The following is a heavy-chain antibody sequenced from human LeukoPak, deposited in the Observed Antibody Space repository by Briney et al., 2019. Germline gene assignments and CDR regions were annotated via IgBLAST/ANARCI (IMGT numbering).Heavy chain of an antibody. CDR3: AKERASSSWKGMDV. CDR2: ISGSGGST. V-gene: IGHV3-23*01. D-gene: IGHD6-13*01. CDR1: GFTFTTYA. J-gene: IGHJ6*02. Sequence: PGGSLRLSCAASGFTFTTYAMCWVRQGPGKGLEWVSAISGSGGSTCYAESVKGRFTIARDNSKNTLYLQMNSLRGEDTAVYYCAKERASSSWKGMDVWGQGTTVSVSS.